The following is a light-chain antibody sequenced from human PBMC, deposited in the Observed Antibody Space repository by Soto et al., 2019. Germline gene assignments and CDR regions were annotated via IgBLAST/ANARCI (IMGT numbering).Light chain of an antibody. CDR3: QQYGSSPRT. V-gene: IGKV3-20*01. CDR1: QSVSSSY. J-gene: IGKJ1*01. Sequence: EIVLTQSSGTLSLSPGERATLSCRASQSVSSSYLAWYQQKPGQAPRPLIYGASSRATGIPDRFSGSGSGTDFTLTISTLEPEDFAVYYCQQYGSSPRTFGQGTKVEIK. CDR2: GAS.